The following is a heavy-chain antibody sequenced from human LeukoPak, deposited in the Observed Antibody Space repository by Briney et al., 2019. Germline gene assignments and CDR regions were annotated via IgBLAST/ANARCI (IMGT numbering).Heavy chain of an antibody. Sequence: GGSLRLSCAASGFTFSSYAMHWVRQAPGKGLEWVAVISYDGSNKYYADSVKGRFTISRDNSKNTLSLQMNNLRDEDTAVYYCAKDLSPAAAWGQGTLVTVSS. V-gene: IGHV3-30-3*01. CDR1: GFTFSSYA. D-gene: IGHD6-25*01. J-gene: IGHJ5*02. CDR3: AKDLSPAAA. CDR2: ISYDGSNK.